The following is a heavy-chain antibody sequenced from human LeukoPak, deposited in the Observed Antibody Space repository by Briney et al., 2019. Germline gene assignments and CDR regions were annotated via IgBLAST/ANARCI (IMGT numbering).Heavy chain of an antibody. V-gene: IGHV3-48*04. CDR2: IRSSGSTI. CDR3: ARMNYISSGWGAPFDY. D-gene: IGHD1-7*01. Sequence: GGSLRLSCTASGFTFSGYSMNWVRQAPGKGLEWISYIRSSGSTIYYADSMKGRFTISRDNAENSLYLQMNSLRAEDTAVYYCARMNYISSGWGAPFDYWGQGTLVTVSS. CDR1: GFTFSGYS. J-gene: IGHJ4*02.